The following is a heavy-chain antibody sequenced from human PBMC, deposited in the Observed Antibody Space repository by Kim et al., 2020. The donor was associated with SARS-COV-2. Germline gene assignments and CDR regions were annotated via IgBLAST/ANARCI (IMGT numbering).Heavy chain of an antibody. CDR3: AREKNGAFDI. CDR1: GGSISSGGYY. Sequence: SETLSLTCTVSGGSISSGGYYWSWIRQHPGKGLEWIAYIYYSGSTYYNPSLKSRVTISVDTSKNQFSLKLSSVTAADTAVYYCAREKNGAFDIWGQGTMVTVSS. J-gene: IGHJ3*02. V-gene: IGHV4-31*03. D-gene: IGHD2-8*01. CDR2: IYYSGST.